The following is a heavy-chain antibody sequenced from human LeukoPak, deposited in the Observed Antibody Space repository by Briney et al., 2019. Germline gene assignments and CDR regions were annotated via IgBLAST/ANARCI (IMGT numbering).Heavy chain of an antibody. V-gene: IGHV3-74*01. D-gene: IGHD1-26*01. CDR1: GFTFSSFG. CDR2: INSDGSST. CDR3: AKHSGTYSVLDY. J-gene: IGHJ4*02. Sequence: GGSLRLSCAASGFTFSSFGMNWVRQAPGKGLVWVSRINSDGSSTSYADSVKGRFTISRDNPKDTLYLQMNSLRAEDTAVYYCAKHSGTYSVLDYWGQGTLVTVSS.